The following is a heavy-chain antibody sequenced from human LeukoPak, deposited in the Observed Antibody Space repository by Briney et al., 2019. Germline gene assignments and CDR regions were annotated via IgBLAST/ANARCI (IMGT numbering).Heavy chain of an antibody. CDR1: GYSFTSYW. V-gene: IGHV5-51*01. Sequence: GESLKISCKGSGYSFTSYWIGWVRQMPGKGLERMAIIYPGDSDTRYSPSFRGQVTISADKSISTAYLQWSSLKASDTAMYYCARSAVAGTEGFDYWGQGTLVTVSS. CDR3: ARSAVAGTEGFDY. D-gene: IGHD6-19*01. CDR2: IYPGDSDT. J-gene: IGHJ4*02.